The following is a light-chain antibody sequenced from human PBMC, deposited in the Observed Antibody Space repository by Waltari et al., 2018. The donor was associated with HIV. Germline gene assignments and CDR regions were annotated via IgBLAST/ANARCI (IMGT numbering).Light chain of an antibody. J-gene: IGKJ4*01. CDR1: QGISSY. V-gene: IGKV1-8*01. Sequence: STGDRVTITCRASQGISSYLAWYQQKPGKAPKLLIYAASTLQSGVPSRFSGSGSGTDFTLTISCLQSEDFATYYCQQYYSYPALTFGGGTKVEIK. CDR2: AAS. CDR3: QQYYSYPALT.